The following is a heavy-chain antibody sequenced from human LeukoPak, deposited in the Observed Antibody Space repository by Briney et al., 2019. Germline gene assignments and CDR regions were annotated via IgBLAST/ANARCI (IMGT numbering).Heavy chain of an antibody. V-gene: IGHV3-49*04. CDR1: GFTFGDYA. D-gene: IGHD4-17*01. J-gene: IGHJ3*01. Sequence: PGGSLRLSCTAAGFTFGDYAMSWVRQAPGKGLEWVGFIRSKAYGGTTEYAASVKGRFTISRDDSKSIAYLQMNSLKTEDTAVYYCTREDDYGDYRRVCLVWGQGTIVTVSS. CDR2: IRSKAYGGTT. CDR3: TREDDYGDYRRVCLV.